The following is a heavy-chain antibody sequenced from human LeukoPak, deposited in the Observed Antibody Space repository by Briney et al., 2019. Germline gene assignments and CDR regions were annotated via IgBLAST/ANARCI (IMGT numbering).Heavy chain of an antibody. D-gene: IGHD3-22*01. Sequence: QPGRSLRLSCVASGFTFEDYAMNWVRQGPGKGLEWVSGINWSGDRKGYGDSVKGRFTISRDNAKNSLYLEMNSLRSEDTALYFCTKETNFDRSGYGGGLDVWGQGTPVTVSS. CDR2: INWSGDRK. V-gene: IGHV3-9*01. J-gene: IGHJ6*02. CDR3: TKETNFDRSGYGGGLDV. CDR1: GFTFEDYA.